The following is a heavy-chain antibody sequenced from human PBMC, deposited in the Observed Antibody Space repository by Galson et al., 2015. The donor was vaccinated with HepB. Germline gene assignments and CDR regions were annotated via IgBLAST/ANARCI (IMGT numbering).Heavy chain of an antibody. D-gene: IGHD2-15*01. J-gene: IGHJ2*01. CDR1: GYSFTSYW. Sequence: QSGAEVKKPGESLKISCKGSGYSFTSYWIGWVRQMPGKGLEWMGIIYPGDSDTRYSSSFQGQVTISADKSISTAYLQWSSLKASDTAMYYCARHLTPRYCSGGSCYSWYFDLWGRGTLVTVSS. CDR2: IYPGDSDT. V-gene: IGHV5-51*01. CDR3: ARHLTPRYCSGGSCYSWYFDL.